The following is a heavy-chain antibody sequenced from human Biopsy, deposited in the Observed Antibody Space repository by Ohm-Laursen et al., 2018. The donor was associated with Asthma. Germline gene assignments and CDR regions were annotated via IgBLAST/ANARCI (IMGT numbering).Heavy chain of an antibody. Sequence: SLRLSCSASGFPFRGFGMTWVRQAPGRGLEWVATISGGGPSTFYPASVKGRFTISSDTLKNTVFLHLSSLRAEDSAVYYCAKESGTVGWHADYLEEWGRGTLVTASS. CDR2: ISGGGPST. D-gene: IGHD6-19*01. J-gene: IGHJ4*02. CDR3: AKESGTVGWHADYLEE. CDR1: GFPFRGFG. V-gene: IGHV3-23*01.